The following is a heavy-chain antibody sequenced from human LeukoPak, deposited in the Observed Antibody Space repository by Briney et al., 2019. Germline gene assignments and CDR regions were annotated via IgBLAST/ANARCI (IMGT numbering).Heavy chain of an antibody. V-gene: IGHV3-30*18. J-gene: IGHJ6*02. CDR2: ISYDGSNK. D-gene: IGHD2-2*01. CDR1: GFTFSSYG. CDR3: AKSAAPYYYYGMDV. Sequence: GGSLRLSCAASGFTFSSYGMHWVRQAPGKGLEWVAVISYDGSNKYYADSVKGRFTISRDNSKNTLYLQMNSLRAEDTAVYYCAKSAAPYYYYGMDVWGQGTTVTVSS.